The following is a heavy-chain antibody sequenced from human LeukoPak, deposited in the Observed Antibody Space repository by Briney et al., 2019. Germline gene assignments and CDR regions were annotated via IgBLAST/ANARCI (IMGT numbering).Heavy chain of an antibody. D-gene: IGHD3-22*01. CDR1: GGSMTRYY. J-gene: IGHJ3*02. Sequence: PSETLSLTCTVSGGSMTRYYWXXXXXXPXXXXXXXXXIXXSGXTNYNPSLKSRITXSVDTSKNQFSLRLSSVTAADTAVYYCARLNDRPAGLQPLLGPFDIWGQGTLVTVSS. V-gene: IGHV4-59*01. CDR2: IXXSGXT. CDR3: ARLNDRPAGLQPLLGPFDI.